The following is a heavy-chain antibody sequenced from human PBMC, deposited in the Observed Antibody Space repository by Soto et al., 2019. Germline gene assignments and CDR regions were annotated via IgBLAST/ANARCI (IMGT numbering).Heavy chain of an antibody. CDR2: IIPIFGTA. Sequence: VSCKASGGTFSSYAISWVRQAPGQGLEWMGGIIPIFGTANYAQKFQGRVTITADESTSTAYMELSSLRSEDTAVYFCASWVYTMVTTFHYNWFDPWGQGTLVTVSS. D-gene: IGHD4-17*01. V-gene: IGHV1-69*01. J-gene: IGHJ5*02. CDR1: GGTFSSYA. CDR3: ASWVYTMVTTFHYNWFDP.